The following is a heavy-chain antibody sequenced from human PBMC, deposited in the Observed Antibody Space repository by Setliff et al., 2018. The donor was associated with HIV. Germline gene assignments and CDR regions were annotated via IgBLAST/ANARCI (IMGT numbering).Heavy chain of an antibody. D-gene: IGHD6-25*01. CDR2: ISSRSSYI. CDR3: VKGGAAVG. J-gene: IGHJ4*02. CDR1: GFTFSSYS. Sequence: GGSLRLSCAASGFTFSSYSMNWVRQAPGKGLEWVSSISSRSSYIYYADSVKGRFTISRDNAKNSLYLQMNSLRAEDTAVYYCVKGGAAVGWGQGTLVTVSS. V-gene: IGHV3-21*04.